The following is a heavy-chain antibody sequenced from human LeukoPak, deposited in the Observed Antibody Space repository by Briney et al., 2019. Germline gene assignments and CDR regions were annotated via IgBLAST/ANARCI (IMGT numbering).Heavy chain of an antibody. D-gene: IGHD3-10*01. J-gene: IGHJ4*02. CDR2: IYTSGST. CDR1: GGSISSYY. CDR3: AKEGPYYYGSGSALGDY. V-gene: IGHV4-4*07. Sequence: SETLSLTCTVSGGSISSYYWSWIRQPAGKGLEWIGRIYTSGSTNYNPSLKSRVTMSVDTSKNQFSLKLSSVTAADTAVYYCAKEGPYYYGSGSALGDYWGQGTLVTVSS.